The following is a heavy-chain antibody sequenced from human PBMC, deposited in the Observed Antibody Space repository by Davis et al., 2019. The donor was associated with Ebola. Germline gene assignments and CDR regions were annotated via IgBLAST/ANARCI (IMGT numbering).Heavy chain of an antibody. CDR1: GFTFSSYA. CDR3: AKDLPGSLNGFDS. D-gene: IGHD1-1*01. CDR2: ISWNSDTI. J-gene: IGHJ4*02. V-gene: IGHV3-9*01. Sequence: PGGSLRLSCAASGFTFSSYAMSWVRQAPGKGLEWVSGISWNSDTIGYAQSVKGRFTISRDNAKNSLYLQMNSLRVEDTALYYCAKDLPGSLNGFDSWGQGTLVTVSS.